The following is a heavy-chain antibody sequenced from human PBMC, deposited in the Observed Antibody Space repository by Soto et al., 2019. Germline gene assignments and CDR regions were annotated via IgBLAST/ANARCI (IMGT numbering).Heavy chain of an antibody. V-gene: IGHV3-23*01. CDR2: INNSGGST. D-gene: IGHD3-22*01. CDR1: GFTFSSYA. J-gene: IGHJ4*02. Sequence: GESLRLSCAASGFTFSSYAMSWVRQAPGKGLEWVSAINNSGGSTYYADSVKGRFTISRDNSKNTLYLQMNSLRAEDTAVYYCAKFSYNSSGYLFDYWGQGTLVTVSS. CDR3: AKFSYNSSGYLFDY.